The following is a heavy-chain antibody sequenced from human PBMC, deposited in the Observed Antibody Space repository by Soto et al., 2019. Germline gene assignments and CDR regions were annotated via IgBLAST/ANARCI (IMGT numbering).Heavy chain of an antibody. CDR2: ISAYNGNT. CDR3: ARDPEVPAAPNYYYYYGMDV. CDR1: GYTFTSYG. D-gene: IGHD2-2*01. J-gene: IGHJ6*02. V-gene: IGHV1-18*01. Sequence: ASVKVSCKASGYTFTSYGISWVRQAPGQGLEWMGWISAYNGNTNYAQKLQGRVTMTTDTSTSTAYMELRSLRSDDTAVYYCARDPEVPAAPNYYYYYGMDVWGQGTTVTVS.